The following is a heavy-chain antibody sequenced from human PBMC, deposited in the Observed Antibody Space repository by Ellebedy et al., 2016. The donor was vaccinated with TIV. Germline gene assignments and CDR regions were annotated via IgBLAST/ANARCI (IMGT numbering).Heavy chain of an antibody. Sequence: MPSETLSLTCTVSGGSISSSSYYWGWIRQPPGKGLEWSGGISYSGSTYYNPSLKSRVTISVDTSKNQFSLKLISVTAADTAVYYCARWIVVAGGFDYWGQGTLVTVSS. V-gene: IGHV4-39*01. D-gene: IGHD6-19*01. J-gene: IGHJ4*02. CDR2: ISYSGST. CDR1: GGSISSSSYY. CDR3: ARWIVVAGGFDY.